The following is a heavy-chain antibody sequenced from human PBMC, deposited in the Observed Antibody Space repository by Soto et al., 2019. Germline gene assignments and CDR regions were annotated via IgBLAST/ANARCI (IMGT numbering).Heavy chain of an antibody. CDR3: ARRGIAAAGQDFDY. D-gene: IGHD6-13*01. V-gene: IGHV2-5*02. CDR2: SYWDDDK. CDR1: GFSLSTSGVG. J-gene: IGHJ4*02. Sequence: QITLKESGPTLVTPTQTLTLTCTFSGFSLSTSGVGVGWIRQPPGKALEWRALSYWDDDKRYSPSLKNRLNIPKDTSKNQVVLTMTNMDPVDTATYYCARRGIAAAGQDFDYWGQGTLVTVSS.